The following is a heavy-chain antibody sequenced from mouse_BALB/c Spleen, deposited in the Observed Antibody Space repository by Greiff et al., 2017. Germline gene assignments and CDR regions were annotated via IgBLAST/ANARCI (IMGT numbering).Heavy chain of an antibody. CDR1: GFNIKDTY. CDR3: ANLYGSSLAY. V-gene: IGHV14-3*02. J-gene: IGHJ3*01. D-gene: IGHD1-1*01. CDR2: IDPANGNT. Sequence: VQLQQSGAELVKPGASVKLSCTASGFNIKDTYMHWVKQRPEQGLEWIGRIDPANGNTKYDPKFQGKATITADTSSNTAYLQLSSLTSEDTAVYYCANLYGSSLAYWAKGLWSLSLQ.